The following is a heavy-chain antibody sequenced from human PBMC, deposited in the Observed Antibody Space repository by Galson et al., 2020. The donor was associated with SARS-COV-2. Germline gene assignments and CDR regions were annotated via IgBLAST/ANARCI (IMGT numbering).Heavy chain of an antibody. D-gene: IGHD3-9*01. CDR3: TGDRNNFAWFYY. CDR1: GASISISHYY. J-gene: IGHJ4*02. CDR2: IYDRGST. V-gene: IGHV4-39*07. Sequence: SQTLSLTCTVSGASISISHYYWGWIRQPPGKGLEWIGTIYDRGSTYYNPSLKSRVTMSVDSSKRQFSLKLSSVTAADTAIYYCTGDRNNFAWFYYWGPGTLVAVSS.